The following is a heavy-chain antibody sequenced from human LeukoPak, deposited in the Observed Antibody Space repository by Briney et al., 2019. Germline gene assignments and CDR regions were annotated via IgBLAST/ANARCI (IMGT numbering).Heavy chain of an antibody. J-gene: IGHJ4*02. Sequence: PGGSLRLSCAASGFTFSSFSMTWVRQAPGRGLEWVSSIIVSGATYYADSVKGRFTISRDSFRGMLFLQMDGLRVEDTAVYFCAKGSVGNADFASWGQGALVTVSS. V-gene: IGHV3-23*01. D-gene: IGHD6-25*01. CDR3: AKGSVGNADFAS. CDR2: IIVSGAT. CDR1: GFTFSSFS.